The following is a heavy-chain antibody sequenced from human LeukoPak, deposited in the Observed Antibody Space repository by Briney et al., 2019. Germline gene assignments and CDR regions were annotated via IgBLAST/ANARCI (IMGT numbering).Heavy chain of an antibody. CDR1: GGSISSYY. Sequence: PSETLSLTCTVSGGSISSYYWGWIRQPPGKGLEWIGSIYYSGSTYYNPSLKSRVTISVDTSKNQFSLKLSSVTAADTAVYYCARDLDREQQLVYYFDYWGQGTLVTVSS. D-gene: IGHD6-13*01. CDR2: IYYSGST. J-gene: IGHJ4*02. CDR3: ARDLDREQQLVYYFDY. V-gene: IGHV4-39*02.